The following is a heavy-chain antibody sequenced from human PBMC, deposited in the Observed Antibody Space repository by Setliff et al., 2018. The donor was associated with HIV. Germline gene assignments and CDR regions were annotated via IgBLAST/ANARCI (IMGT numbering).Heavy chain of an antibody. Sequence: PGGSLRLSCAASGFTFSDHYMDWVRQAPGKGLEWVGRCRNKAKSYTTEYSASVKGRFTISRDDSKNSLYLQMNGLKTEDTAVYYCTRKDIVVQNAFDIWGQGTMVTVSS. V-gene: IGHV3-72*01. CDR2: CRNKAKSYTT. CDR1: GFTFSDHY. J-gene: IGHJ3*02. D-gene: IGHD2-15*01. CDR3: TRKDIVVQNAFDI.